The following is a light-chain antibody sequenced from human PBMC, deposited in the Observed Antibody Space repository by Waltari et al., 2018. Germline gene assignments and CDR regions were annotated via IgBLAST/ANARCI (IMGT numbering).Light chain of an antibody. J-gene: IGKJ1*01. CDR3: QQRGRT. CDR1: QSVSSNY. CDR2: GAS. Sequence: DIVLTQSPGTLSLSPGERATLSCSASQSVSSNYLAWYQQKPGQAPRLLIYGASSRATGIPDRFSGSGSGTDFNFTISRLEPEDFAVYYCQQRGRTFGQGTKVEIK. V-gene: IGKV3-20*01.